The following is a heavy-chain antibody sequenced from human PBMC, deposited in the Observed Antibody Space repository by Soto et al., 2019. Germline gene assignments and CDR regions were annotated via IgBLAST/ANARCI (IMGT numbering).Heavy chain of an antibody. CDR2: ISSSSSYI. CDR1: GFTFSSYS. V-gene: IGHV3-21*01. D-gene: IGHD4-17*01. J-gene: IGHJ2*01. Sequence: PGGSLRLSCAASGFTFSSYSMNWVRQAPGKGLEWVSSISSSSSYIYYADSVKGRFTISRDNAKNSLYLQMNSLRAEDTAVYYCASTVTSRRWYFDLWGSGTLVTGSS. CDR3: ASTVTSRRWYFDL.